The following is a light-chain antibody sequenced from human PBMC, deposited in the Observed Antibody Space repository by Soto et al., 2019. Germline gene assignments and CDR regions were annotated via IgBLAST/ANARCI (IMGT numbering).Light chain of an antibody. CDR3: ATWDSALSAGV. CDR2: DNN. Sequence: QSVLTQPPSMSAAPGQMVAISCSGTSSNIGDNSVSWYQHFPGTAPKVLIYDNNRRPSGIPDRFSGSKSGTSATLTIIGLQTGGEADYYCATWDSALSAGVFGGGTKLTVL. J-gene: IGLJ3*02. V-gene: IGLV1-51*01. CDR1: SSNIGDNS.